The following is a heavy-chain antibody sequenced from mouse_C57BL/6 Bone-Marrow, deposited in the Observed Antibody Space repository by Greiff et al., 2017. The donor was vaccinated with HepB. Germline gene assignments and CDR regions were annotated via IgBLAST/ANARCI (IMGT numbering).Heavy chain of an antibody. V-gene: IGHV5-2*01. CDR2: INSDGGST. Sequence: DVMLVESGGGLVQPGESLKLSCESNEYEFPSHDMSWVRKTPEKRLELVAAINSDGGSTYYPDTMERRFIISRDNTKKTLYLQMSSLRSEDTALYYCARKGTYSSGYCYAMDYWGQGTSVIVSS. J-gene: IGHJ4*01. CDR3: ARKGTYSSGYCYAMDY. CDR1: EYEFPSHD. D-gene: IGHD3-2*02.